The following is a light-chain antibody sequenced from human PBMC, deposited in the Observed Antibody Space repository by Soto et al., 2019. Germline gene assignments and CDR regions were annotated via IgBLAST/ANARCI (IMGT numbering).Light chain of an antibody. CDR3: CSFAGSNSWV. V-gene: IGLV2-11*01. Sequence: QSALTQPRSVSGSPGQSVTISCTGTSSDIGNYNYVSWYQQYPGKAPKLIIYDVSKRPSGIPDRFFGSKFGNTASLTISGLQAEDEADYYCCSFAGSNSWVFGGGTKLTVL. J-gene: IGLJ3*02. CDR1: SSDIGNYNY. CDR2: DVS.